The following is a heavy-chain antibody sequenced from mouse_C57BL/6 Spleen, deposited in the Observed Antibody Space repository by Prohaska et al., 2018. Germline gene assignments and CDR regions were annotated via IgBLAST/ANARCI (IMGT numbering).Heavy chain of an antibody. V-gene: IGHV6-3*01. CDR1: GFTFSNYW. Sequence: EVQLEESGGGLVQPGGSMKLSCVASGFTFSNYWMNWVRQSPEKGLEWVAQIRLKFDNYATHYAESVKGRLTISRDDSKSSVYLQMNNLRAEDTGIYYCTVKGAWFAYWGQGTLVTVSA. CDR3: TVKGAWFAY. J-gene: IGHJ3*01. CDR2: IRLKFDNYAT.